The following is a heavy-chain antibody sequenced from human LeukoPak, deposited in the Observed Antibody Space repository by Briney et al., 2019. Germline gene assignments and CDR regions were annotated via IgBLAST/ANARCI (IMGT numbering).Heavy chain of an antibody. CDR2: IIPIFGTA. D-gene: IGHD3-22*01. Sequence: SVKVSCKASGGTFSSYAISWVRQAPGQGLEWMGGIIPIFGTANYAQKFQGRVTITTDESTSTAYMELSSLRSEDTAVHYCARGNSETYYYDSSGTGGFDPWGQGTLVTVSS. CDR3: ARGNSETYYYDSSGTGGFDP. J-gene: IGHJ5*02. V-gene: IGHV1-69*05. CDR1: GGTFSSYA.